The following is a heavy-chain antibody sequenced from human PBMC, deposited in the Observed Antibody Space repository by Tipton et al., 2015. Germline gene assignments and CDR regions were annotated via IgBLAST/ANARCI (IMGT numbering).Heavy chain of an antibody. Sequence: QVQLVQSGAEVKKPGASMRVSCKVSRQTLNELAIHWVRQATGQGLEWMGWVNPNSGNTYYAQKFQGRVTMTRKTSISTANMELSSLRSEDTAVYYCARGWSGDGSSNWFDPWGQGTLVTVSS. J-gene: IGHJ5*02. CDR1: RQTLNELA. CDR2: VNPNSGNT. V-gene: IGHV1-8*01. D-gene: IGHD5-24*01. CDR3: ARGWSGDGSSNWFDP.